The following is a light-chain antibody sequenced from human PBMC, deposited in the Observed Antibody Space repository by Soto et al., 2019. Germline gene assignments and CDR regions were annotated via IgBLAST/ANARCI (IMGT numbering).Light chain of an antibody. CDR3: QEYLSYPIT. Sequence: DIQMTQSPSTLSASVGDRVTITCRASQSISSWLAWYQQKPGKAPKSLIYKASSLESGVPSRFSGSGSGTEFTLTISSLQSDDFATYDCQEYLSYPITCGQGTRLESK. J-gene: IGKJ5*01. V-gene: IGKV1-5*03. CDR2: KAS. CDR1: QSISSW.